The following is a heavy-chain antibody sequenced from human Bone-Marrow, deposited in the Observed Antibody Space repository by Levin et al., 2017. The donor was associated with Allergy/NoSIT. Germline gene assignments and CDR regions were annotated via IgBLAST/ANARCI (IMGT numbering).Heavy chain of an antibody. Sequence: GESLKISCAASGFTFSSYAMHWVRQAPGKGLEWVAVISYDGSNKYYADSVKGRFTISRDNSKNTLYLQMNSLRAEDTAVYYCARDPYRDRLVAATGFDYWGQGTLVTVSS. D-gene: IGHD2-15*01. CDR3: ARDPYRDRLVAATGFDY. CDR1: GFTFSSYA. J-gene: IGHJ4*02. V-gene: IGHV3-30-3*01. CDR2: ISYDGSNK.